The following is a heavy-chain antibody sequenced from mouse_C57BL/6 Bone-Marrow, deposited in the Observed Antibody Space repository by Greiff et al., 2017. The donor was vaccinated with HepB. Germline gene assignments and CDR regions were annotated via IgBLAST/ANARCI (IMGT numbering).Heavy chain of an antibody. V-gene: IGHV5-4*01. Sequence: EVQGVESGGGLVKPGGSLKLSCAASGFTFSSYAMSWVRQTPEKRLEWVATISDGGSYTYYPDNVKGRFTISRDNAKNNLYLQMSHLKSEDTAMYYCARDRGYFDVWGTGTTVTV. CDR1: GFTFSSYA. CDR3: ARDRGYFDV. CDR2: ISDGGSYT. D-gene: IGHD3-1*01. J-gene: IGHJ1*03.